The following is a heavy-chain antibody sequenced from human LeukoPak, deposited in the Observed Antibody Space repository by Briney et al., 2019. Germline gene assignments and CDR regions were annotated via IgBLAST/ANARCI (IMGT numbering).Heavy chain of an antibody. CDR3: AKARRDY. CDR1: GFTFSSYG. V-gene: IGHV3-30*18. Sequence: EGSLRLSCAASGFTFSSYGMHWVRQAPGKGLEWVAVISYDGSNKYYADSVKGRFTISRDNSKNTLYLQMNSLRAEDTAVYYCAKARRDYWGQGTLVTVSS. D-gene: IGHD6-6*01. J-gene: IGHJ4*02. CDR2: ISYDGSNK.